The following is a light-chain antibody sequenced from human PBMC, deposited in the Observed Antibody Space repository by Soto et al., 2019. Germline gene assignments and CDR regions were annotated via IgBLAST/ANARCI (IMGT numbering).Light chain of an antibody. CDR3: QQSYSTLFT. Sequence: IQMTQSPSSLSASVGDRVTITCRASQTIIRYLNWYQQKPGRAPNLLIYAASSLLSGVPSRFSGSGSGTEFTLTISSLQPEDFATYYCQQSYSTLFTFGPGTKVEIK. J-gene: IGKJ3*01. V-gene: IGKV1-39*01. CDR1: QTIIRY. CDR2: AAS.